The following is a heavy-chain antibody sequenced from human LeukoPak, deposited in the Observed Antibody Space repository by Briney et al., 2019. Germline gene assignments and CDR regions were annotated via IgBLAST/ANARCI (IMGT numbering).Heavy chain of an antibody. V-gene: IGHV3-48*01. CDR1: GFSFSSYS. CDR3: ARKSGSSGYPFDY. Sequence: PGGSLRLSCAASGFSFSSYSMNWVRQAPGKGLEWVSYITSSSSTMHYADAVEGRFAISRDNAKNSLYLQMNSLRAEDTAVYYCARKSGSSGYPFDYWGQGTLVTVSS. CDR2: ITSSSSTM. J-gene: IGHJ4*02. D-gene: IGHD3-22*01.